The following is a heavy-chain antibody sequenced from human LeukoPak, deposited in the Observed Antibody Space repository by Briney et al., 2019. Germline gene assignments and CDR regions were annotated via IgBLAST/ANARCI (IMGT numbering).Heavy chain of an antibody. CDR3: ARGLPLDYYDTSAYYLTDY. V-gene: IGHV3-48*01. Sequence: GGSLRLSCAASGFTFSSYSMNWVRQAPGQGLEWVSYISSSVGTIYYADSVKGRFTISRDNAKNSLYLQMNSLRAEDTAVYYCARGLPLDYYDTSAYYLTDYWGQGTLVTVSS. CDR1: GFTFSSYS. J-gene: IGHJ4*02. CDR2: ISSSVGTI. D-gene: IGHD3-22*01.